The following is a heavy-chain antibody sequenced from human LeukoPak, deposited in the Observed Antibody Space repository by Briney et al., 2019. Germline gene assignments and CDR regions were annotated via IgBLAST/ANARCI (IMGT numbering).Heavy chain of an antibody. J-gene: IGHJ6*03. V-gene: IGHV4-59*01. CDR2: IYYSGST. CDR1: GGSISSYY. CDR3: AGRVDYYYYYYIDV. Sequence: PSETLSLTCTLSGGSISSYYWSWIRQPPGKGLEWIGYIYYSGSTNYNPSLKSRVTISVDTSKNQFSLKMISVTAADTAVYYCAGRVDYYYYYYIDVWGRGTTVTLSS.